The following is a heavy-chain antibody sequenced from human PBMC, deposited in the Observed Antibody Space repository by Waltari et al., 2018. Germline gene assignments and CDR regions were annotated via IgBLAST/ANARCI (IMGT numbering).Heavy chain of an antibody. D-gene: IGHD5-18*01. V-gene: IGHV3-7*03. CDR3: ATIQLWTRGEGY. Sequence: EVQLVGSGGGLLQPGGYLRLSCDTSGFRYMSFGMRWVRQAPGKGLEWVANIIQDGSEKNYVDSVKGRFTISRDNAKNSLYLQMNGLRAEDTAVYYCATIQLWTRGEGYWGQGTLVTVSS. CDR1: GFRYMSFG. CDR2: IIQDGSEK. J-gene: IGHJ4*02.